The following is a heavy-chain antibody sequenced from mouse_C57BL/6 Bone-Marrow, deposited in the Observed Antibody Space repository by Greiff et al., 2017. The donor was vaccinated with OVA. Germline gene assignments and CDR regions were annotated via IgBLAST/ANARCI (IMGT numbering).Heavy chain of an antibody. V-gene: IGHV1-69*01. Sequence: VQLQQPGAELVMPGASVKLSCKASGYTFTSYWMHWVKQRPGQGLEWIGEIDPSDSYTNYNQKFKGKSTLTVAKSSSTAYMQLSSLTSEDSAVYYCARVSPPYYFDYWGQGTTLTVSS. CDR3: ARVSPPYYFDY. CDR1: GYTFTSYW. CDR2: IDPSDSYT. J-gene: IGHJ2*01. D-gene: IGHD6-2*01.